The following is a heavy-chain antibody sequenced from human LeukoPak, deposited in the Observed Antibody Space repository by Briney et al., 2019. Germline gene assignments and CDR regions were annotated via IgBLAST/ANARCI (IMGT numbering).Heavy chain of an antibody. J-gene: IGHJ4*02. CDR2: INHSGST. Sequence: SETLSLTCAVYGGSFSGYYWSWIRQPPGKGLEWIGEINHSGSTNYNPSLKSRVTISVDTSKNQFSLKLSSVTAADTAVYYCARDHVVWGSSTRGQGTLVTVSS. CDR1: GGSFSGYY. D-gene: IGHD3-16*01. CDR3: ARDHVVWGSST. V-gene: IGHV4-34*01.